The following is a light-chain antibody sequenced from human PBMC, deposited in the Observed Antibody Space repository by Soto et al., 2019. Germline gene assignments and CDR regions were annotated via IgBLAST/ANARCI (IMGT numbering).Light chain of an antibody. V-gene: IGKV1-27*01. CDR3: QKYGNAPLT. CDR2: AAY. J-gene: IGKJ4*01. CDR1: QDISTY. Sequence: DIQMTQAPSSLSASVGDRATITCRARQDISTYLAWYQQKPGKVPQLLISAAYTLQSGVPPRFSSSGSGTDFTLTISRLQPEEVATYCCQKYGNAPLTFGGGTKVEIK.